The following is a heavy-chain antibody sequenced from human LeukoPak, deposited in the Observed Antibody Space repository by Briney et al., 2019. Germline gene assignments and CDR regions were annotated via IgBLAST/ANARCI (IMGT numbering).Heavy chain of an antibody. Sequence: GGSLRLSCAASGFTFSSYEMNWVRQAPGKGLEWVSSITSSSSYIYYADSVKGRFTISRDNAKNSLYLQMSSLRAEDTAVYYCARDLIYYDSSGSDYWGQGTLVTVSS. J-gene: IGHJ4*02. V-gene: IGHV3-21*01. CDR2: ITSSSSYI. CDR3: ARDLIYYDSSGSDY. D-gene: IGHD3-22*01. CDR1: GFTFSSYE.